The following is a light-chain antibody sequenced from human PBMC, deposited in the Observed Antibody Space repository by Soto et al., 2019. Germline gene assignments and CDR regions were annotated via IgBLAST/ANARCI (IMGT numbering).Light chain of an antibody. V-gene: IGKV1-39*01. CDR1: QSINSH. Sequence: IQMTQSPSSLSASVGDRVTITCRASQSINSHLNWYQKKPGKPPKLLIYGASNLQSGVPSRFSGSGSGTDFTLTISSLQSDDFATYYCQQYNSYSRAFGQGTKVDIK. CDR2: GAS. CDR3: QQYNSYSRA. J-gene: IGKJ1*01.